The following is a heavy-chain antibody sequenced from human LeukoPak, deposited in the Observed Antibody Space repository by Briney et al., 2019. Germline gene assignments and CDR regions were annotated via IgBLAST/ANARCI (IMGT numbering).Heavy chain of an antibody. V-gene: IGHV4-4*07. D-gene: IGHD3-16*02. CDR3: ARQYYDYVWGCYRLNWFDP. J-gene: IGHJ5*02. CDR2: IYTSGST. Sequence: PSETLSLTCTVSGGSISSYYWSWIRQTAGKGLEWIGRIYTSGSTNYNPSLKSRVTMSVDTSKNQFSLKLSSVTAADTAVYYCARQYYDYVWGCYRLNWFDPWGQGTLVTVSS. CDR1: GGSISSYY.